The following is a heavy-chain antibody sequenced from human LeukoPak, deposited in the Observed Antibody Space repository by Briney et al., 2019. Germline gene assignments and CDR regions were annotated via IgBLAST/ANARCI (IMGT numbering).Heavy chain of an antibody. CDR1: GFTFRNYE. J-gene: IGHJ4*02. CDR2: ISSSGSAI. CDR3: AKYNNDYGTFDY. Sequence: GGSLRLSCVASGFTFRNYEMNWVRQAPGKGLEWVSYISSSGSAIYYEDSVKGRFTTSRDDAKNSLYLQMNSLRADDTALYYCAKYNNDYGTFDYWGQGTLVTVSS. V-gene: IGHV3-48*03. D-gene: IGHD3-16*01.